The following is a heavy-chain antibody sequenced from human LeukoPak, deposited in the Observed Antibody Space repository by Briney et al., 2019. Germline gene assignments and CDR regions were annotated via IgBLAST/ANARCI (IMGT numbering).Heavy chain of an antibody. Sequence: PSETLSLTCAVYGGSFSGYYWSWIRQPPGKGLEWIGEINHSGSTNYNPSLKSRVTISVDTSKNQFSLKLSSVTAADTAVYYCARGLSYRITMIVVVMPGPFFDIWGQGTMVTVSS. D-gene: IGHD3-22*01. CDR2: INHSGST. V-gene: IGHV4-34*01. CDR3: ARGLSYRITMIVVVMPGPFFDI. CDR1: GGSFSGYY. J-gene: IGHJ3*02.